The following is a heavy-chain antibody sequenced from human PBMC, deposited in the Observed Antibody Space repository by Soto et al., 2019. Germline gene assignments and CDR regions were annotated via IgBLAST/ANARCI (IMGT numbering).Heavy chain of an antibody. J-gene: IGHJ4*02. CDR2: INHSGST. CDR3: ARRSSGHDFWSGYSTYFDY. D-gene: IGHD3-3*01. Sequence: PSETLSLTCAVYGGSFNGYYWSWIRQPPGKGLEWIGEINHSGSTNYNPSLKSRVTISVDTSKNQFSLKLSSVTAADTAVYYCARRSSGHDFWSGYSTYFDYWGQGTLVTVSS. V-gene: IGHV4-34*01. CDR1: GGSFNGYY.